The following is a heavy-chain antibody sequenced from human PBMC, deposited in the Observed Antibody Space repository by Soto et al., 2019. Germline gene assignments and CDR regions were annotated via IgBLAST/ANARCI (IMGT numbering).Heavy chain of an antibody. CDR2: IKEDGSEK. J-gene: IGHJ4*02. V-gene: IGHV3-7*01. D-gene: IGHD6-19*01. Sequence: GGSLRLSCAASGFTFRSYWMSWVRQAPGKGLEWVANIKEDGSEKYYVDSVKGRFTISRDNAKNSLYLQMNSLRAEDTAVYYCARDCFESSIAVAGLDYWGQGTLVTVSS. CDR3: ARDCFESSIAVAGLDY. CDR1: GFTFRSYW.